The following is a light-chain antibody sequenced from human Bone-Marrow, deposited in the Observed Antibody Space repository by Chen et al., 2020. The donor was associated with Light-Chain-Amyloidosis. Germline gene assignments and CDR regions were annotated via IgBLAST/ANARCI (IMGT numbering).Light chain of an antibody. CDR3: KRNSMSPPIT. CDR1: QSISDRY. J-gene: IGKJ5*01. CDR2: GSS. V-gene: IGKV3-20*01. Sequence: ELVLTQSPGTLSLSPGESASLPCRASQSISDRYLAWYQQKPGQAPRLLIFGSSTRATGIPDRCTGSEAGTDVSLSSSRLEPEDFAVYYCKRNSMSPPITFRQGTRLEIK.